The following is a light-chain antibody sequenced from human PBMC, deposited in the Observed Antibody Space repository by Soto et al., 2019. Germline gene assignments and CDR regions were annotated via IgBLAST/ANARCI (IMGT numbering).Light chain of an antibody. CDR2: LTSDGSH. CDR3: QTWGTGINWV. V-gene: IGLV4-69*01. Sequence: QPVLTQSPSASASLGASVKLTCTLSSGHSSYAIAWHQLLPEKGPRFLMKLTSDGSHSKGDGIPDRFSGSSSGAERYLTISSLQSEDEADYYCQTWGTGINWVFGGGTKL. CDR1: SGHSSYA. J-gene: IGLJ3*02.